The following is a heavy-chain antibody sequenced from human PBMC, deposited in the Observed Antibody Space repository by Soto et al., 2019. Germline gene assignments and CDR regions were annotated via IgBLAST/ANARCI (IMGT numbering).Heavy chain of an antibody. V-gene: IGHV5-10-1*01. Sequence: ESLKISCKGSGYSFTSYWIIWVRQMPGKGLEWMGIIDPSDSYTNYNPSFQGHVTISADKSISTAYLQWSSLKASDTAIYYCARRNTAMVKDYYYGMDVWGQGTTVTVSS. D-gene: IGHD5-18*01. J-gene: IGHJ6*02. CDR2: IDPSDSYT. CDR1: GYSFTSYW. CDR3: ARRNTAMVKDYYYGMDV.